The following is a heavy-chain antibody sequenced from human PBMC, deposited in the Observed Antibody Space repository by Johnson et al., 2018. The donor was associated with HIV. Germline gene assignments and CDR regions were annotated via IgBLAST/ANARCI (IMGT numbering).Heavy chain of an antibody. J-gene: IGHJ3*02. D-gene: IGHD3-10*01. Sequence: VQLVESGGGLVQPGGSLRLSCAASGFTFSSYDMHWVRQATGKGLEWVSTIGTSGDTYHPGSVKGRFTISRENAKNSLYLQMNSLRAGDTAVYFFARGSGVHSAFDIWGQGTLVTVSS. CDR3: ARGSGVHSAFDI. V-gene: IGHV3-13*01. CDR2: IGTSGDT. CDR1: GFTFSSYD.